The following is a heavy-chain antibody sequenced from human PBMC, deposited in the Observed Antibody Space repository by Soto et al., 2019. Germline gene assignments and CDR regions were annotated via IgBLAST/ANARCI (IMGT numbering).Heavy chain of an antibody. D-gene: IGHD6-13*01. CDR1: GGSISSYY. V-gene: IGHV4-59*08. CDR3: ARQGRQQLVNYYYYGMDV. J-gene: IGHJ6*02. CDR2: IYYSGST. Sequence: PSETLSLTCTVSGGSISSYYWSWIRQPPGKGLEWIGYIYYSGSTNYNPSLKSRVTISVDTSKNQFSLKLSSVTVADTAVYYCARQGRQQLVNYYYYGMDVWGQGTTVTVSS.